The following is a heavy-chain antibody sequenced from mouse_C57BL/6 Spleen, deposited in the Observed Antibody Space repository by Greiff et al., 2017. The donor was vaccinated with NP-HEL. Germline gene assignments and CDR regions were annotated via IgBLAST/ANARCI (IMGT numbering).Heavy chain of an antibody. Sequence: DVKLQESGPGLVKPSQSLSLTCSVTGYSITSGYYWNWIRQFPGNKLEWMGYISYDGSNNYNPTLNNRISITRDTSKNQFFLKLNSVTTEDTATYYCARHFGSIFAFAYWGQGTLVTVSA. V-gene: IGHV3-6*01. J-gene: IGHJ3*01. CDR1: GYSITSGYY. D-gene: IGHD1-1*01. CDR3: ARHFGSIFAFAY. CDR2: ISYDGSN.